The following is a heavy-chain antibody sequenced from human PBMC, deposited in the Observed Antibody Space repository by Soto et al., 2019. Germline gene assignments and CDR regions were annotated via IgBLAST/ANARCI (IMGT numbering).Heavy chain of an antibody. CDR2: IKSKTDGGTT. D-gene: IGHD2-2*02. CDR3: TTDGLYCSSTSCYTYYYYGMDV. J-gene: IGHJ6*02. Sequence: EVQLVESGGGLVKPGGSLRLSCAASGFTFSNAWMSWVRQAPGKGLEWVGRIKSKTDGGTTDYAAPVKGRFTISRDDSKNTLYLQMNSLKTEDTAVYYCTTDGLYCSSTSCYTYYYYGMDVWGQGTTVTVSS. CDR1: GFTFSNAW. V-gene: IGHV3-15*01.